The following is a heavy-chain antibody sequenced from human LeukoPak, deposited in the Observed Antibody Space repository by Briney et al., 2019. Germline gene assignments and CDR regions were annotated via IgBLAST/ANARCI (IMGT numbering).Heavy chain of an antibody. Sequence: PGGSLRLSGAASGFTFSSYGMHWVRQAPGKGREWVAVISYDGSNKYYADSVKGRFTISRDNSKNTLYLQMNSLRAEDTAVYYCAKDRFPYGGTRGASGYYGMDVWGQGTTVTVSS. V-gene: IGHV3-30*18. D-gene: IGHD4-23*01. CDR1: GFTFSSYG. CDR2: ISYDGSNK. J-gene: IGHJ6*02. CDR3: AKDRFPYGGTRGASGYYGMDV.